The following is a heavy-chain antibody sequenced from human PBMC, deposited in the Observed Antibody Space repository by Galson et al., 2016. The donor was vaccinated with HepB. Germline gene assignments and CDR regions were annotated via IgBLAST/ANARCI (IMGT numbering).Heavy chain of an antibody. D-gene: IGHD3-22*01. J-gene: IGHJ3*02. V-gene: IGHV3-30-3*01. CDR3: ARESARTFYYDSSGYRWAFDI. Sequence: SLRLSCAASGFTFSSYAMHWVRQAPGKGPEWAAGISCDGSKKYYADSVPGRFTISRDNSKNTLYLQMNSLRVEDTAMYYCARESARTFYYDSSGYRWAFDIWGQGTMVTVSS. CDR1: GFTFSSYA. CDR2: ISCDGSKK.